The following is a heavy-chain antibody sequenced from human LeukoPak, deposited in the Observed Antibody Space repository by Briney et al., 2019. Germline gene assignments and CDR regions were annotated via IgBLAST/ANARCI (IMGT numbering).Heavy chain of an antibody. J-gene: IGHJ3*02. CDR1: GYTFTSYY. CDR3: ARDRQWLNPYDAFDT. D-gene: IGHD6-19*01. CDR2: INPSGGST. Sequence: ASVKVSCKASGYTFTSYYMHWVRQAPGQGLEWMGIINPSGGSTSYAQKFQGRVTMTRDMSTSTVYMELSRLRSDDTAVYYCARDRQWLNPYDAFDTWGQGTMVTVSS. V-gene: IGHV1-46*01.